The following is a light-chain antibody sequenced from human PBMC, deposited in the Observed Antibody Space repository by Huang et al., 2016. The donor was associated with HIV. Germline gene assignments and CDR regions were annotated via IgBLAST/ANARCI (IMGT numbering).Light chain of an antibody. V-gene: IGKV4-1*01. CDR3: QQYYRLPQT. Sequence: DIVMTQSPDSLTVSLGERATIKCRSSQSVLYSSNSKNYLAWFQQKPGRAPRLLIYGASERESGVPDRFSGSGSGTDFTLTIDRLEAEDAAIYYCQQYYRLPQTFGQGTRVEIK. CDR2: GAS. CDR1: QSVLYSSNSKNY. J-gene: IGKJ1*01.